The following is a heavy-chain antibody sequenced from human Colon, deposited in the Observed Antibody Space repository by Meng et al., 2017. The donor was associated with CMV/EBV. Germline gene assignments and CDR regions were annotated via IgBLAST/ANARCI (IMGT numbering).Heavy chain of an antibody. CDR3: ARDQTSGGYIDP. Sequence: CKATGYSIIGHFKDWVRQAPGQGIEWMGRINPNSGGTTNEQKLQGRVTMTSDMSITTAYMELTRLTSDDTAVYYCARDQTSGGYIDPWGQGTLVTVSS. D-gene: IGHD3-10*01. CDR1: GYSIIGHF. J-gene: IGHJ5*02. V-gene: IGHV1-2*06. CDR2: INPNSGGT.